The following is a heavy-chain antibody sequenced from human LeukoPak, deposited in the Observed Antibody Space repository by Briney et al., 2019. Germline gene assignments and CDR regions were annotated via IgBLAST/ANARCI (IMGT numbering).Heavy chain of an antibody. Sequence: GGSLRLSCAASGFTFSRYDMHWVRQGTRKGLEWVSAIETAGETHYAGSVKGRFTISRENAKNSLYLQMNSLRAGDTAVYYCVRDYSGENVFDIWGQGTMVTVSS. CDR3: VRDYSGENVFDI. CDR1: GFTFSRYD. J-gene: IGHJ3*02. CDR2: IETAGET. D-gene: IGHD3-16*01. V-gene: IGHV3-13*04.